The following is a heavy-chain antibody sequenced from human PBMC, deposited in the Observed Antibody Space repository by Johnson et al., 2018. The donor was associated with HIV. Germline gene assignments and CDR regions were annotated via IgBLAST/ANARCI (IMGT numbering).Heavy chain of an antibody. CDR3: AVGINLWFASEGDAFDI. CDR2: ISFAGSKK. Sequence: QVQLVESGGGVVQPGKSLRLSCAASGITFSNYGMHWVRQAPGKGLDWVAFISFAGSKKYFADSVKGRFAISRDNSKNILYWEMNGLRHDDTALYYCAVGINLWFASEGDAFDIWGRGTRVTVSS. CDR1: GITFSNYG. V-gene: IGHV3-30*19. J-gene: IGHJ3*02. D-gene: IGHD5-18*01.